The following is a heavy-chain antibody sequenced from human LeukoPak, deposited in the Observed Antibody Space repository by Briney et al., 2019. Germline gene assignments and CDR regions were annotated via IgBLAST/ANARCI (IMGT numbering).Heavy chain of an antibody. V-gene: IGHV4-39*07. Sequence: SETLFLTCTVSGGSISSSSYYWGWIRQPPGKGLEWIGSIYYSGSTYYNPSLKSRVTISVDTSKNQFSLKLSSVTAADTAVYYCARSVGYSYGIWFDPWGQGTLVTVSS. CDR3: ARSVGYSYGIWFDP. CDR1: GGSISSSSYY. J-gene: IGHJ5*02. D-gene: IGHD5-18*01. CDR2: IYYSGST.